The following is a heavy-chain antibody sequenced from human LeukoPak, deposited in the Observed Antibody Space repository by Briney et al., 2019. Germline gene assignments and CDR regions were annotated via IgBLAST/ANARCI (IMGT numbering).Heavy chain of an antibody. V-gene: IGHV4-59*01. Sequence: PSETLSLTCTVSGGFISSYYWTWIRQPPGKGLDWIGYIHYTGSANYNPSLKSRVTISVDTSKNQFSLKLNSVTAADTAVYYCARAWYCSSSVCNPGDGFDIWGQGTMVTVSS. CDR2: IHYTGSA. CDR3: ARAWYCSSSVCNPGDGFDI. D-gene: IGHD2-2*01. J-gene: IGHJ3*02. CDR1: GGFISSYY.